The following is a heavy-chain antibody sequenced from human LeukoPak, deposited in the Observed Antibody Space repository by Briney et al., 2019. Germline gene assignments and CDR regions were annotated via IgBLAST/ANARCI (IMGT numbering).Heavy chain of an antibody. Sequence: GGSLRLSCAASGFTFSSYAMSWVRQAPGKGLEWVSAISGSGGCTYYADSVKGRFTISRDNSKNTLYLQMNSLRAEDTAVYYCAKIWTEYYYDSDDYWGQGTLVTVSS. J-gene: IGHJ4*02. V-gene: IGHV3-23*01. CDR1: GFTFSSYA. CDR2: ISGSGGCT. CDR3: AKIWTEYYYDSDDY. D-gene: IGHD3-22*01.